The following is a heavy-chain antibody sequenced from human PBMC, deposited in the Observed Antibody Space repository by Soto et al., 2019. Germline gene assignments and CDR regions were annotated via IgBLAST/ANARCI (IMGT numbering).Heavy chain of an antibody. CDR2: IIPIFGTT. Sequence: SVKVSCKASGGTFSSYAISWVRQAPGQGLEWMGGIIPIFGTTNYVRRFQGRVTITADKSTSTAYMELRSLRSEDTAVYYCARGTRSGSYYYYGLDVWGQGTTVTVSS. V-gene: IGHV1-69*06. CDR3: ARGTRSGSYYYYGLDV. D-gene: IGHD1-26*01. J-gene: IGHJ6*02. CDR1: GGTFSSYA.